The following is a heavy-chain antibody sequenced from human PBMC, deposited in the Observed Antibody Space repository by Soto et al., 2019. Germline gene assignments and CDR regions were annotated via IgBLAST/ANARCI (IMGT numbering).Heavy chain of an antibody. Sequence: GESLKISCKGSGYNFTSYWVIWVRQMPGKGLEWMGNIDPTDSFTNYSPSFQGHVTISTDKSMSTAYLQWGTLKASDTAMYYCARRGYDFWSGLDVWGQGTTVTVSS. CDR1: GYNFTSYW. J-gene: IGHJ6*02. V-gene: IGHV5-10-1*01. CDR3: ARRGYDFWSGLDV. D-gene: IGHD3-3*01. CDR2: IDPTDSFT.